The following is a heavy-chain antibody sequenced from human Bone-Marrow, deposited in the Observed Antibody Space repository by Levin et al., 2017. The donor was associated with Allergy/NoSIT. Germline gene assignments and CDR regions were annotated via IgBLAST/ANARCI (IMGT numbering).Heavy chain of an antibody. J-gene: IGHJ4*02. CDR3: ARGGGDSSASQDFDF. Sequence: KPGGSLRLSCTVSGASISSYYWDWIRQPPGKGLEWIGYVHYSGSTSYNPSLQSRVSMSVDTSKNQFSLKVISVTAADTAVYYCARGGGDSSASQDFDFWGQGTLVTVSS. D-gene: IGHD6-19*01. V-gene: IGHV4-59*01. CDR1: GASISSYY. CDR2: VHYSGST.